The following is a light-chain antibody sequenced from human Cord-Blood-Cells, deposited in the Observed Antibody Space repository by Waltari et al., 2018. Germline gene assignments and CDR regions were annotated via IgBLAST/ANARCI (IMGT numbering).Light chain of an antibody. CDR1: QSISSR. CDR2: KAS. J-gene: IGKJ1*01. CDR3: QQYNSYWT. V-gene: IGKV1-5*03. Sequence: DIQMTQPPSTLSASVGDRVTITCRASQSISSRLAWYQQKPVKAPKLLIYKASSFESGVPSSFSCSGSGTDFTLTISSLQPDDFATYDCQQYNSYWTFGEGTKVEIK.